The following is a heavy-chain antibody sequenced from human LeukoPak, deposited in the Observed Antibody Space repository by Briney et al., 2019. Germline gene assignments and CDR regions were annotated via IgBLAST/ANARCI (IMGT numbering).Heavy chain of an antibody. CDR1: GFILGSYS. V-gene: IGHV3-48*01. D-gene: IGHD5-18*01. Sequence: GGSLRLSCAASGFILGSYSMNWVRQAPGKGLEWISYISSSSGTVYYADSVKGRFTISRDNAKNSLFLQLNTLRVDDTAVYYCARGYSFIDFWGQGTLLTVSS. CDR2: ISSSSGTV. CDR3: ARGYSFIDF. J-gene: IGHJ4*02.